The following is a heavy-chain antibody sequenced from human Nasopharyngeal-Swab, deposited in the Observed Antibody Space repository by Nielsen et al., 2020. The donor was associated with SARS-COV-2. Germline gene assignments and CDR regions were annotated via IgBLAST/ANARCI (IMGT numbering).Heavy chain of an antibody. Sequence: RQAPGKALEWFALIYWDDDKRYSPSLKSRLTITKDTSKNQVVLTMTNMDPVDTATYYCAHRRGYYYDSSGFPSDAFDIWGQGTMVTVSS. CDR3: AHRRGYYYDSSGFPSDAFDI. CDR2: IYWDDDK. J-gene: IGHJ3*02. V-gene: IGHV2-5*02. D-gene: IGHD3-22*01.